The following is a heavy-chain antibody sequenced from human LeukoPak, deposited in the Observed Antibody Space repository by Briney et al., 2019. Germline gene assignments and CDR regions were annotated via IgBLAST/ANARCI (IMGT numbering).Heavy chain of an antibody. CDR3: VGRRTVLPAAMGWSFDI. J-gene: IGHJ3*02. D-gene: IGHD2-2*01. CDR1: GFTFNTYA. CDR2: ITGSGTNT. V-gene: IGHV3-23*01. Sequence: GGSLRLSCTASGFTFNTYAMSWVRQAPGKGLEWVSSITGSGTNTYYADPVKGRFIISRDNSKDTLYLQMNSLRAEDTAVYYCVGRRTVLPAAMGWSFDIWGQGTLVTVSS.